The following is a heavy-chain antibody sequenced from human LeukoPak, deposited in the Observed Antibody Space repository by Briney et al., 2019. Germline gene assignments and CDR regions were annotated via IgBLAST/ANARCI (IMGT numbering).Heavy chain of an antibody. J-gene: IGHJ3*02. CDR2: INPSGGST. Sequence: ASVKVSCKASGYTFTSYYMHWVRQAPGQGLEWMGIINPSGGSTSYAQKFQGRVTVTRDMSTSTVYMELSSLRSEDTPVYSCARDLYGANSGAFDIWGQGTMVTVSS. CDR3: ARDLYGANSGAFDI. CDR1: GYTFTSYY. V-gene: IGHV1-46*01. D-gene: IGHD4-23*01.